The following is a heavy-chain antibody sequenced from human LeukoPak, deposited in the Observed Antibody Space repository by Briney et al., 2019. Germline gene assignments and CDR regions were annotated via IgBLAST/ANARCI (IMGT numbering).Heavy chain of an antibody. D-gene: IGHD3-16*01. V-gene: IGHV3-9*01. Sequence: AGKSLRLSCEASGFTFDDYAMHWVRQAPGKGLVWISNINEHGTTAYADSVKGRFTISRDNAKNKLYLQMNSLRAEDTAVYYCARVRGGNWGQGTLVTVSS. J-gene: IGHJ4*02. CDR3: ARVRGGN. CDR1: GFTFDDYA. CDR2: INEHGTT.